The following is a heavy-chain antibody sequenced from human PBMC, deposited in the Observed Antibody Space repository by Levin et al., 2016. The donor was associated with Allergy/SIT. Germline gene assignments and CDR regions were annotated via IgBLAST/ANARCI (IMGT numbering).Heavy chain of an antibody. CDR2: ISSRSSYT. CDR1: GFTFSDYY. J-gene: IGHJ3*02. D-gene: IGHD3-22*01. Sequence: GGSLRLSCAASGFTFSDYYMTWIRQAPGKGLEWVSYISSRSSYTNYADSVKGRFTISRDNAKNSLYLQMNSLRVEDTAMYYCGRDPSYPDYYDSSSDAFDIWGQGTMVTVSS. CDR3: GRDPSYPDYYDSSSDAFDI. V-gene: IGHV3-11*05.